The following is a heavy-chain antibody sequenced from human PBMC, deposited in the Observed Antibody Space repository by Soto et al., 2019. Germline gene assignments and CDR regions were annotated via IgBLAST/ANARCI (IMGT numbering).Heavy chain of an antibody. D-gene: IGHD6-13*01. CDR1: GFIFNNYG. J-gene: IGHJ3*01. V-gene: IGHV3-30*18. CDR2: ISNDGSDK. CDR3: AKDQGIAASHGID. Sequence: QVQLVESGGGVVQSERSLRLSCAASGFIFNNYGIHWVRQAPGKGLEWVATISNDGSDKYYADSVKGRLTISRDNSKNTVYLQMNSLRAEETAVYYCAKDQGIAASHGIDWGQGTMVTVSS.